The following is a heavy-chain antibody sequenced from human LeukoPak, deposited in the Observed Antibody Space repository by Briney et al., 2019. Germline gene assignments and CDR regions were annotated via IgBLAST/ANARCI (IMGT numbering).Heavy chain of an antibody. D-gene: IGHD5-24*01. CDR3: ASGAWATRLHS. CDR1: GGSMNYYY. V-gene: IGHV4-34*12. CDR2: VFDGKTT. J-gene: IGHJ4*02. Sequence: PSDTLSLTCAVSGGSMNYYYWSWIRQSPEKGLEWIGEVFDGKTTNYNPSLKSRVTISAVTSSNQFSLNLKSVTAADPAVYYCASGAWATRLHSWAQGTLVIVSS.